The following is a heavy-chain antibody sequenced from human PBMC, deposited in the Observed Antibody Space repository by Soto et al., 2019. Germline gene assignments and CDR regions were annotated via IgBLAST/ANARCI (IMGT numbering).Heavy chain of an antibody. CDR1: GYTFTSYD. CDR3: ARVGGNYAYVWGASDY. CDR2: MNPNSGNT. D-gene: IGHD3-16*01. J-gene: IGHJ4*02. V-gene: IGHV1-8*01. Sequence: QVQLVQSGAEVKKPGASVKVSCKASGYTFTSYDINWVRQATGQGREWMGWMNPNSGNTGYAQKFQGRVTMTRNTSISTAYMELSSLRSEDTAVYYCARVGGNYAYVWGASDYWGQGTLVTVSS.